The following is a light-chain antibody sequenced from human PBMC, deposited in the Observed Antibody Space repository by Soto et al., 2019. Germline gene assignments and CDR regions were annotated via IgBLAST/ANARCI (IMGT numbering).Light chain of an antibody. V-gene: IGLV2-14*03. Sequence: QSALTQPASVSGSPGQSITISCTGTTSDVGAYDFVSWYQQQAGKAPRLLIYDVVKRPSEVANRCSDSKSGNTASLTISGLVTEDDADYYWSSFTRSTTLVFGGGTKVTVL. CDR1: TSDVGAYDF. CDR3: SSFTRSTTLV. CDR2: DVV. J-gene: IGLJ3*02.